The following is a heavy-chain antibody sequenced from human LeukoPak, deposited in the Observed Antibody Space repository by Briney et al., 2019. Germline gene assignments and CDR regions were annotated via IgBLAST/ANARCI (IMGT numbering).Heavy chain of an antibody. CDR2: INSDGSST. CDR1: GFTFSTYW. CDR3: AKDHRDAFDI. Sequence: GGSLRLSCAATGFTFSTYWMHWVRQAPGKGLVWVSRINSDGSSTRYADSVKGRFTISRDNAKNTLYLQMNSLRAEDTAVYYCAKDHRDAFDIWGQGTMVTVSS. J-gene: IGHJ3*02. V-gene: IGHV3-74*01.